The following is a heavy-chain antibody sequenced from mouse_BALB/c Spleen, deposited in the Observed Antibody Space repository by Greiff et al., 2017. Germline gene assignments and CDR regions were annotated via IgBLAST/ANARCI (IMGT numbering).Heavy chain of an antibody. CDR1: GYSITSGYY. CDR3: ARDSWFAY. CDR2: ISYDGSN. J-gene: IGHJ3*01. Sequence: EVKLQESGPGLVKPSQSLSLTCSVTGYSITSGYYWNWIRQFPGNKLEWMGYISYDGSNNYNPSLKNRISITRDTSKNQFFLKLNSVTTEDTATYYCARDSWFAYWGQATLVTVSA. V-gene: IGHV3-6*02.